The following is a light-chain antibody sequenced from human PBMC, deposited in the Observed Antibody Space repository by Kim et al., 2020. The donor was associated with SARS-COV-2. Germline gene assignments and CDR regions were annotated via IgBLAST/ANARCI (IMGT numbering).Light chain of an antibody. J-gene: IGLJ1*01. CDR1: NLGAKY. CDR2: EDR. V-gene: IGLV3-1*01. CDR3: QAWDSTTYV. Sequence: SYELTQPPSVSVSPGQTASITCSRDNLGAKYACWYQQKPGQSPVLVIYEDRKRPTGIPERFSGSNSGNTATLTIIGTQAMDEADYYCQAWDSTTYV.